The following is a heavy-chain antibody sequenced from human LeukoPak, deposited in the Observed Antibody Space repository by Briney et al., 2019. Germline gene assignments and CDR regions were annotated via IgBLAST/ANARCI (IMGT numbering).Heavy chain of an antibody. Sequence: VGSLRLSCAASGFTFSSYAKSWVRQAPGKGLEWFSAISGSGGSTYYADSVKGRFTISRDNSKNTLYLQMNSLRAEDTAVYYCAKAQGGATFEHFDYWGQGTLVTVSS. J-gene: IGHJ4*02. CDR1: GFTFSSYA. CDR2: ISGSGGST. CDR3: AKAQGGATFEHFDY. D-gene: IGHD1-26*01. V-gene: IGHV3-23*01.